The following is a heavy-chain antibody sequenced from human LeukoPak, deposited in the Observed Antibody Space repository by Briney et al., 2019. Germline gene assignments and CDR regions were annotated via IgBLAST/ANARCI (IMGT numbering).Heavy chain of an antibody. CDR3: ARDVASGYRFSAFDI. CDR2: IIPILGIA. D-gene: IGHD5-12*01. Sequence: GASVKVSCKASGGTFSSYAISWVRQAPGQGLEWMGRIIPILGIANYAQKFQGRVTITADKSTSTAYMELSSLRSEDTAVYYCARDVASGYRFSAFDIWGQGTMVTVSS. V-gene: IGHV1-69*04. J-gene: IGHJ3*02. CDR1: GGTFSSYA.